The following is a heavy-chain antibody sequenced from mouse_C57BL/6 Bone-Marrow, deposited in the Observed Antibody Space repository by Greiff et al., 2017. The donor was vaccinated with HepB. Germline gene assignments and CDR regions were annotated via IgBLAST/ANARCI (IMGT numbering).Heavy chain of an antibody. Sequence: EVNVVESEGGLVQPGSSMKLSCTASGFTFSDYYMAWVRQVPEKGLEWVANINYDGSSTYYLDSLKSRFIISRDNAKNILYLQMSSLKSEDTATYYCARDGSNYDSAMDYWGQGTSVTVSS. V-gene: IGHV5-16*01. CDR3: ARDGSNYDSAMDY. CDR2: INYDGSST. D-gene: IGHD1-1*01. J-gene: IGHJ4*01. CDR1: GFTFSDYY.